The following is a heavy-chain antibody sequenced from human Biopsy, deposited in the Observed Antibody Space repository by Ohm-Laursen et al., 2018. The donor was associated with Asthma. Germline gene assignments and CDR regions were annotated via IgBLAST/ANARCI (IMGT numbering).Heavy chain of an antibody. CDR2: IIPVFGTS. CDR3: ARDPHNSYLASLRTKFNYYYYGMDV. Sequence: SVKVSCKASGGTFSSYAISWVRQAPGQGLEWMGGIIPVFGTSNYAQKFQGRVTFTADGSTSSAYMELSSLRSEDTAVYYCARDPHNSYLASLRTKFNYYYYGMDVWGQGTTVTVSS. V-gene: IGHV1-69*13. CDR1: GGTFSSYA. J-gene: IGHJ6*02. D-gene: IGHD1-7*01.